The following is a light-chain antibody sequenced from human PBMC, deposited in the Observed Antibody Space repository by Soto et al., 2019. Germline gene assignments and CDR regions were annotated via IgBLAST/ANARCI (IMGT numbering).Light chain of an antibody. CDR3: QHPPTS. CDR1: QSVSTD. Sequence: LAQSPVALSLSPGERATLSCRASQSVSTDLAWYQQKPGQAPRLLIYDASNRATGIPVRFAGSGSGTDFALTISSLEPEDFVLYYCQHPPTSFGGGTKVDIK. V-gene: IGKV3-11*01. J-gene: IGKJ4*01. CDR2: DAS.